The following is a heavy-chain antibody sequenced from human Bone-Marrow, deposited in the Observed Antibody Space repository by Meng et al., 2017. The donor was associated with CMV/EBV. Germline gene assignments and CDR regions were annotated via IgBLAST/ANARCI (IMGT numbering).Heavy chain of an antibody. CDR1: GFTFRSYD. CDR2: IGTVDNR. J-gene: IGHJ4*02. D-gene: IGHD3-10*01. V-gene: IGHV3-13*01. Sequence: SGFTFRSYDMHWVRQTTVGGLEWVSAIGTVDNRFYADSVKGRFTISREDAKNSLYLQMNNLRGGDTAVYFCARGGHSDSGSYYQFHYWGQGTLVTVSS. CDR3: ARGGHSDSGSYYQFHY.